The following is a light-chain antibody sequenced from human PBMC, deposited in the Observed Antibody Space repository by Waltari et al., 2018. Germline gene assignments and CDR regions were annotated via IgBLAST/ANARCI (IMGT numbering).Light chain of an antibody. CDR2: AAS. Sequence: DIQLTQSPSFLSASVGDRVTLACRARQGIGSSLAWYQQKPGKTPNLLIYAASTLQSGVPSRFSGSGSRTEFTLTISSLQPEDFATYYCQQLIDYPLTFGGGTKVEIK. J-gene: IGKJ4*01. CDR1: QGIGSS. CDR3: QQLIDYPLT. V-gene: IGKV1-9*01.